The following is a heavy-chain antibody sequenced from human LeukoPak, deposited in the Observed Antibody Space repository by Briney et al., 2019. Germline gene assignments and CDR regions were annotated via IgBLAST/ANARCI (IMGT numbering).Heavy chain of an antibody. CDR2: IIPIFGTA. V-gene: IGHV1-69*06. Sequence: SVKVSCKASGDTFSSYAISWVRQAPGQGLEWMGGIIPIFGTANYAQKFQGRVTITADKSTSTAYMELSSLRSEDTAVYYCASCSPGPYYYYGMDVWGKGTTVTVSS. CDR3: ASCSPGPYYYYGMDV. CDR1: GDTFSSYA. D-gene: IGHD2-15*01. J-gene: IGHJ6*04.